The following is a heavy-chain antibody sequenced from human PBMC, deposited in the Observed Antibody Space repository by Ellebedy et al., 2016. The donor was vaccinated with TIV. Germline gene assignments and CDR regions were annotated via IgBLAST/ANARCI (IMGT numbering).Heavy chain of an antibody. D-gene: IGHD3-10*02. J-gene: IGHJ4*02. V-gene: IGHV3-48*02. CDR3: ARGLTMYYFDY. CDR2: ISSSSSTI. CDR1: GFTFSSYS. Sequence: GESLKISCAASGFTFSSYSMNWVRQAPGKGLEWVSYISSSSSTIYYADSVKGRFTISRDNAKNSLYLQMNSLRDVDTAVYYCARGLTMYYFDYWGQGTLATVSS.